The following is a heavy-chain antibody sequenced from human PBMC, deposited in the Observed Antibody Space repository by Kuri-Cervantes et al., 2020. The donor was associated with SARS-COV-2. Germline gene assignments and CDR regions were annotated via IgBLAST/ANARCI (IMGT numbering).Heavy chain of an antibody. CDR1: GFTFSSYW. J-gene: IGHJ4*02. CDR2: ISSSSSYI. CDR3: AREHSSSWSGLDY. Sequence: GESLKISCAASGFTFSSYWMHWVRQAPGKGLGWVSSISSSSSYIYYADSVKGRFTISRDNAKNSLYLQMNSLRAEDTAVYYCAREHSSSWSGLDYWGQGTLVTVSS. D-gene: IGHD6-13*01. V-gene: IGHV3-21*01.